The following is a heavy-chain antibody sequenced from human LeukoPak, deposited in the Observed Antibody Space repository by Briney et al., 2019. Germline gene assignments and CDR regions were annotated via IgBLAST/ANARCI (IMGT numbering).Heavy chain of an antibody. CDR3: ARSGGRSSCDC. CDR2: INTDGSYT. J-gene: IGHJ4*02. D-gene: IGHD3-16*01. V-gene: IGHV3-74*01. CDR1: GFTFSSYW. Sequence: GGSLRLSCAASGFTFSSYWMHWVRQAPGKGLVWVAHINTDGSYTRYADSVKGRFTISRDNAKNTLYLQMNGLRAEDTAVYYCARSGGRSSCDCWGQGTLVTVSS.